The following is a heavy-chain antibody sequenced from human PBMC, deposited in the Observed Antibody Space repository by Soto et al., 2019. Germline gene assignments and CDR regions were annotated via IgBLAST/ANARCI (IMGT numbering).Heavy chain of an antibody. V-gene: IGHV3-49*03. D-gene: IGHD6-19*01. J-gene: IGHJ4*02. CDR3: TSRHSSGWYFDY. CDR2: IRSKAYGGTT. Sequence: GGSLRLSCTASGCTFGDYAMSWFRQAPGKGLEWVGFIRSKAYGGTTEYAASVKGRFTISRDDSKSIAYLQMNSLKTEDTAVYYCTSRHSSGWYFDYWGQGTLVTVSS. CDR1: GCTFGDYA.